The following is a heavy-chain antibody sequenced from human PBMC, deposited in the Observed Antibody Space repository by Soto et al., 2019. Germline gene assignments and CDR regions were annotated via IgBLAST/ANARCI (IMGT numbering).Heavy chain of an antibody. Sequence: GGSLRLSCAASGFTFSHYGMHWVRQAPGKGLEWVAVISYDEKNKYYVDSVKGRFTISRDNSKSAPYLQMDSLRAEDTAVYYCTRDIRSTYFDYWGQGTVVTVSS. CDR1: GFTFSHYG. D-gene: IGHD2-21*01. CDR3: TRDIRSTYFDY. J-gene: IGHJ4*02. CDR2: ISYDEKNK. V-gene: IGHV3-33*05.